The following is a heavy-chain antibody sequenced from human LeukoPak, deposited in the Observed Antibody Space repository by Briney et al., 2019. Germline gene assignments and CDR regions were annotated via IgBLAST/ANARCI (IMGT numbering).Heavy chain of an antibody. J-gene: IGHJ6*03. CDR2: VYFDGDT. CDR1: GGSISSYY. D-gene: IGHD6-6*01. V-gene: IGHV4-59*05. CDR3: ARHRKSARNYLYYYMDV. Sequence: SETLSLTCTVSGGSISSYYWSRIRQPPGKGLEWIGSVYFDGDTSYSPSLKSRVIISVDTSKNQFSLNLTSVTAADTALYYCARHRKSARNYLYYYMDVWGKGTTVTVSS.